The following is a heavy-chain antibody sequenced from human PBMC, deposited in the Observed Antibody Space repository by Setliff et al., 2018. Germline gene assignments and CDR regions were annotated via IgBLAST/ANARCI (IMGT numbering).Heavy chain of an antibody. CDR1: GGSFSTYY. Sequence: PSETLSLTCAFYGGSFSTYYWIWIRQPPGKGLEWIGTIYHSGNTYYNPSLNSRLTISVDTSKNQFSLRLTSVTAADTAIYYCARVRNTQNGFFDYWSQGTLVTVSS. J-gene: IGHJ4*02. CDR2: IYHSGNT. D-gene: IGHD1-1*01. V-gene: IGHV4-34*01. CDR3: ARVRNTQNGFFDY.